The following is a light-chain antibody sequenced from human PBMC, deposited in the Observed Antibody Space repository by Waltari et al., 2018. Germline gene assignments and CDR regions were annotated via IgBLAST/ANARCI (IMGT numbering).Light chain of an antibody. CDR1: SSDIGGYDY. V-gene: IGLV2-8*01. CDR2: EVN. CDR3: SSFAGIINYYV. J-gene: IGLJ1*01. Sequence: QSALTQPPSASGSPGQSVTISCTGTSSDIGGYDYVSWYQQPPGKAPRLIIFEVNKRPSGVPDRFSGSKSGNTAALTISGLQTADEADYYCSSFAGIINYYVFGSGTKVTVL.